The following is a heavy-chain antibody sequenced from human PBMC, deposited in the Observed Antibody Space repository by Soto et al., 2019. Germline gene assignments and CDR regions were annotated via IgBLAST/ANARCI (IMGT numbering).Heavy chain of an antibody. V-gene: IGHV1-18*01. CDR3: ARDYYDSSGYPRLDFQH. Sequence: ASVKVSCKASGYTFTSYGIIWVRQAPGQGFEWMGWISAYNDNRNYAQKLQGRVTMTADTSTSTAYMELRSLRSDDTAVYYCARDYYDSSGYPRLDFQHWGQGTLVTVSS. CDR1: GYTFTSYG. J-gene: IGHJ1*01. D-gene: IGHD3-22*01. CDR2: ISAYNDNR.